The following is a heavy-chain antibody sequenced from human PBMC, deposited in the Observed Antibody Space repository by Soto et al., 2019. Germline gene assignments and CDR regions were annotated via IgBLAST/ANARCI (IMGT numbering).Heavy chain of an antibody. CDR3: ASSGIVGREVNPWLDP. J-gene: IGHJ5*02. V-gene: IGHV4-59*01. CDR1: SGSITTSY. D-gene: IGHD3-22*01. Sequence: XETPSLPVTVRSGSITTSYWGWIRQPLGKALEWIGYISYRGSTNYNPSLKSRLTISIDTSKNQISLKLTSMTTADTAVYYCASSGIVGREVNPWLDPWGQGTLVTVSS. CDR2: ISYRGST.